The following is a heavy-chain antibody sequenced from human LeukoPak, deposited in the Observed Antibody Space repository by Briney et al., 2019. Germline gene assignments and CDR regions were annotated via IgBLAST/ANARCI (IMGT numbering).Heavy chain of an antibody. CDR1: GFTFSDHY. Sequence: GRSLRLSCAASGFTFSDHYMDWVRQAPGKGLEWVGRTRNKAKGYTTEYAASVKGRFTVSRDDSENSLCLQMNSLKIEDTALYYCARGATATTNYAYGMDVWGQGTTVTVS. CDR3: ARGATATTNYAYGMDV. D-gene: IGHD4-11*01. V-gene: IGHV3-72*01. CDR2: TRNKAKGYTT. J-gene: IGHJ6*02.